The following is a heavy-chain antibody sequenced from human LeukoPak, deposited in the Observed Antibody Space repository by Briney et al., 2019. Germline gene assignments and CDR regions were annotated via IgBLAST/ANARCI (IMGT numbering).Heavy chain of an antibody. CDR1: GASISSDY. CDR2: IYYSGST. CDR3: ARGGYYGSGNDFRFDP. V-gene: IGHV4-59*01. Sequence: SETLSLTCTVSGASISSDYWNWIRQPPGKGLEWIGYIYYSGSTNYNPSLKSRVTISVDTSKNQFSLKLSSVTPADTAVYYCARGGYYGSGNDFRFDPWGQGTLVTVSS. D-gene: IGHD3-10*01. J-gene: IGHJ5*02.